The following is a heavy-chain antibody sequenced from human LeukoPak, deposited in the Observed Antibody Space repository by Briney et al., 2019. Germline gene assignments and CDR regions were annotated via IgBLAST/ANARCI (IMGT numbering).Heavy chain of an antibody. CDR2: ISSSSSSI. J-gene: IGHJ4*02. D-gene: IGHD1-26*01. Sequence: SGGSLRLSCAASGFTFSSHNMNWVRQAPGKGLEWVSYISSSSSSINYADSVKGRFTISRDNAKNSLYLQMSSLRAEDTAVYYCASILHSGSFYPPYWGQGTLVTVSS. CDR3: ASILHSGSFYPPY. CDR1: GFTFSSHN. V-gene: IGHV3-48*04.